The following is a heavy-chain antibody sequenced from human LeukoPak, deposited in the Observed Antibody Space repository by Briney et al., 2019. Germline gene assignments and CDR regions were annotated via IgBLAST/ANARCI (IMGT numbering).Heavy chain of an antibody. V-gene: IGHV1-18*01. CDR2: IYPYNGNT. D-gene: IGHD4-17*01. Sequence: GASVTVSFKASGYTFTTFGISWMRQAPGQGLEGMGWIYPYNGNTHYAQKFQGRVTMTTDTSTTTAYMELRSLRSDDTALYYCAREPPYGSSERPLDPWGQGTLVTVSS. CDR3: AREPPYGSSERPLDP. J-gene: IGHJ5*02. CDR1: GYTFTTFG.